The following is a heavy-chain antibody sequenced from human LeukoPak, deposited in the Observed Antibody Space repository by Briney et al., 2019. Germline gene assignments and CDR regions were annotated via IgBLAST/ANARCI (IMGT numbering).Heavy chain of an antibody. CDR3: ARAKRWLPFNY. J-gene: IGHJ4*02. Sequence: SETLSLTCAVSGGSISSGSYYWSWIRQPAGKGLEWIGRIYTSGSTNYNPSLKSRVTISVDTSKNQFSLKLDSVTAADTAVYYCARAKRWLPFNYWGQGTLVTVSS. D-gene: IGHD5-24*01. V-gene: IGHV4-61*02. CDR1: GGSISSGSYY. CDR2: IYTSGST.